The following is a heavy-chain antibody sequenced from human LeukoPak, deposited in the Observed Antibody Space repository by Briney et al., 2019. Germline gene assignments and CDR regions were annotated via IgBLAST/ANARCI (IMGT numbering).Heavy chain of an antibody. CDR1: GFTFSSYS. CDR3: AREVIVGATFDY. CDR2: ITSSNNYI. Sequence: GGSLRLSCAASGFTFSSYSMNWVRQAPGKGLEWVSSITSSNNYIYYGDSVKGRFTISRDNSKNTLYLQMNSLRAEDTAVYYCAREVIVGATFDYWGQGTLVTVSS. J-gene: IGHJ4*02. V-gene: IGHV3-21*01. D-gene: IGHD1-26*01.